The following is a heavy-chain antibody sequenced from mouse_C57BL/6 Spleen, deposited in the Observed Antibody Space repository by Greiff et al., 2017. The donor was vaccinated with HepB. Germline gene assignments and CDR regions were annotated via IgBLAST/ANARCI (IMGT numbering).Heavy chain of an antibody. J-gene: IGHJ2*01. CDR2: IYPGSGST. CDR3: ARRRGYLDY. Sequence: VQLQQSGAELVKPGASVKMSCKASGYTFTSYWITWVKQRPGQGLEWIGDIYPGSGSTNYNEKFKSKATLTVDTSSSTAYMQLSSLTSEDSAVYYCARRRGYLDYWGQSTTLTVSS. CDR1: GYTFTSYW. V-gene: IGHV1-55*01.